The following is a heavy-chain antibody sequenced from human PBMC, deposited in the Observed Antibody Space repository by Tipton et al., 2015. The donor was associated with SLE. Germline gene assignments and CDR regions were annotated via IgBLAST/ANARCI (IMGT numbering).Heavy chain of an antibody. Sequence: GSLRLSCAASGFTFNQAWMTWVRQAPGKGLEWVGRIKSKTDGGTTDYAAPVKGRFTISRDDSKNMVYLQMNSLKTEDTAVYFCTYGGGSVAQRLKVRVDVWGQGTTVTVSS. D-gene: IGHD2-15*01. CDR3: TYGGGSVAQRLKVRVDV. CDR2: IKSKTDGGTT. J-gene: IGHJ6*02. V-gene: IGHV3-15*01. CDR1: GFTFNQAW.